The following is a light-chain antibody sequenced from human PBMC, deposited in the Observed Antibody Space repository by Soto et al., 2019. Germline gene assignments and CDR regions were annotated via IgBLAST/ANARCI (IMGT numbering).Light chain of an antibody. CDR2: NAS. CDR1: QSISSW. V-gene: IGKV1-5*01. J-gene: IGKJ2*01. Sequence: DIQMPQSPSTLSAAVGDRVTITCRASQSISSWLAWYQQKQGKAPKLLIYNASSLESGVPSRFSGSGSGTEFTLTISSLQPDDFATYYCQQYNSYSYTFGQGTKLEIK. CDR3: QQYNSYSYT.